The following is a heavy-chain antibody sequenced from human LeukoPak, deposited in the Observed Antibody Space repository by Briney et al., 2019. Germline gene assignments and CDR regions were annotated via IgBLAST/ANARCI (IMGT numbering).Heavy chain of an antibody. V-gene: IGHV3-23*01. CDR3: ARPRLEYCSGGSCFDAFDI. Sequence: GGSLRLSCAASGFTFTSYAMNWVRQAPGKGLEWVSAISGSGSTTYYADSVKGRFTISRDNSKNTLFLQMNSLTAEDTAIYSCARPRLEYCSGGSCFDAFDIWGQGTMVTVSS. D-gene: IGHD2-15*01. J-gene: IGHJ3*02. CDR2: ISGSGSTT. CDR1: GFTFTSYA.